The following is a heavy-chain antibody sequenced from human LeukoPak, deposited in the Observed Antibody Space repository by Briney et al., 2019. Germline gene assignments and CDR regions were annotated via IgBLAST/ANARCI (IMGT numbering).Heavy chain of an antibody. CDR2: ISGSGGST. Sequence: GGSLRLSCAAPGFTFSSYAMSWVRQAPGKGLEGVSAISGSGGSTYYADSVKGRFTISRDNAKNSLYLQMNSLRAEDTAVYYCARGIAAAGSSFYFDYWGQGTLVTVSS. CDR1: GFTFSSYA. V-gene: IGHV3-23*01. D-gene: IGHD6-13*01. CDR3: ARGIAAAGSSFYFDY. J-gene: IGHJ4*02.